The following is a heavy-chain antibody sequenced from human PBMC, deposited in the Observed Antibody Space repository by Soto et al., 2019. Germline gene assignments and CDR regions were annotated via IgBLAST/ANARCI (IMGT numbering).Heavy chain of an antibody. J-gene: IGHJ5*02. V-gene: IGHV4-31*03. Sequence: PSETLSLTCTVSGGSISGGGYYWSWIRQHPGKGLEWIGYIYYSGSTYYNPSLKSRVTISVDTSKNQFSLKLSSVTAADTAVYYCARDNAGIVNWFDPWGQGTLVTVSS. D-gene: IGHD1-26*01. CDR3: ARDNAGIVNWFDP. CDR2: IYYSGST. CDR1: GGSISGGGYY.